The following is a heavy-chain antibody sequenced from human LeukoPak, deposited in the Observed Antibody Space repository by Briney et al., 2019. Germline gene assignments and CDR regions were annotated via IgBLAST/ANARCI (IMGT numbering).Heavy chain of an antibody. CDR3: ARDHRYCSSTCCYKDAFDI. Sequence: ASVKVSCKASVYTFTSYGISWVRQAPGQGLEWMGWIIAYNGNTNYAQKLQGRVTMTTDTSTSTAYMELRSLRSDDTAVYYCARDHRYCSSTCCYKDAFDIWGQGTMVTVSS. D-gene: IGHD2-2*02. V-gene: IGHV1-18*01. CDR2: IIAYNGNT. J-gene: IGHJ3*02. CDR1: VYTFTSYG.